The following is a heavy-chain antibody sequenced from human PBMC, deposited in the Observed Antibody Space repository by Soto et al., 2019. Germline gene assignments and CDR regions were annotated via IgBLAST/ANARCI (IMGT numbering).Heavy chain of an antibody. J-gene: IGHJ4*02. Sequence: QVHLVQSGAEVKKPGASVKVSCKGSGYTFTTYGITWVRQAPGQGLEWMGWLSAHNGNTNFAQELQGRVPVTKDTSTSTAYMELRSLRSDDTAVYYCARGRYGDYWGQGALVTVSS. D-gene: IGHD1-1*01. V-gene: IGHV1-18*01. CDR1: GYTFTTYG. CDR2: LSAHNGNT. CDR3: ARGRYGDY.